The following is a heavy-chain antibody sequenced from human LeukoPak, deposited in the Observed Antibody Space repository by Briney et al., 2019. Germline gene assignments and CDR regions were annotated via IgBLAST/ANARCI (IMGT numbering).Heavy chain of an antibody. CDR3: AREAHYDFWSGYHPALYYYYYYMDV. J-gene: IGHJ6*03. V-gene: IGHV3-21*01. CDR2: ISSSSSYI. D-gene: IGHD3-3*01. CDR1: GFTFSSYS. Sequence: PGGSLRLSCAASGFTFSSYSMNWVRQAPGKGLEWVSSISSSSSYIYYADSVKGRFTISRDNAKNSLYLQMNSLRAEDTAVYYCAREAHYDFWSGYHPALYYYYYYMDVWGKGTTVTVSS.